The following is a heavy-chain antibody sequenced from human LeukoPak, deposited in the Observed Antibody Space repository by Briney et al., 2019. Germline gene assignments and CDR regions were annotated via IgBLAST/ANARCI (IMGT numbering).Heavy chain of an antibody. CDR1: GFTFSSYW. CDR2: IDSGGNIT. D-gene: IGHD3-22*01. Sequence: GRSLRLSCAASGFTFSSYWIHWVRQAPGKGLVWVSRIDSGGNITTYADSVKCRFTISRDNAKNTLYLQMNSLRAEDTAVYYCARISYDNSGYYDYWGQGTLVTVSS. V-gene: IGHV3-74*03. CDR3: ARISYDNSGYYDY. J-gene: IGHJ4*02.